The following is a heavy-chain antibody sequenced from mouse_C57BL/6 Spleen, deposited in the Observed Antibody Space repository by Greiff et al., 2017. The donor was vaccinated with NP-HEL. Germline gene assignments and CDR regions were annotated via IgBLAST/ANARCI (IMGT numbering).Heavy chain of an antibody. D-gene: IGHD3-2*02. CDR1: GYTFTSYT. CDR2: INPSSGYT. J-gene: IGHJ3*01. V-gene: IGHV1-4*01. CDR3: ARDSSGYRGFAY. Sequence: VKLQQSGAELARPGASVKMSCKASGYTFTSYTMHWVKQRPGQGLEWIGYINPSSGYTKYNQKVKDKATLTADKSSRPAYMQMSSLTSEDSAVYYCARDSSGYRGFAYWGQGTLVTVSA.